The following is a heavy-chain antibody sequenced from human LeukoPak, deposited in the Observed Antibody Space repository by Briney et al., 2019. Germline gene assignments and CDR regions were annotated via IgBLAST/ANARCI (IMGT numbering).Heavy chain of an antibody. J-gene: IGHJ5*02. CDR1: GYTFTSYG. CDR3: ARDPARLESDNWFDP. CDR2: ISAYNGNT. Sequence: ASVKVSCKAPGYTFTSYGISWVRQAPGQGLEWMGWISAYNGNTNYAQKLQGRVTMTTDTSTSTAYMELRSLRSDDTAVYYCARDPARLESDNWFDPWGQGTLVTVSS. V-gene: IGHV1-18*01. D-gene: IGHD6-6*01.